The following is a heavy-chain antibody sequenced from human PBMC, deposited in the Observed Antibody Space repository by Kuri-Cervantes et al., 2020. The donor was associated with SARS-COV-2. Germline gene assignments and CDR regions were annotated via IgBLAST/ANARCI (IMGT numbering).Heavy chain of an antibody. CDR2: ISSNGGST. D-gene: IGHD2-2*02. V-gene: IGHV3-64D*08. Sequence: GGSLRLSCSASGFTFSSYAMHWVRQAPGKGLEYVSAISSNGGSTYYADSVKGRFTISRDNPKNTLYLQMSSLRAEDTAVYYCVKGYCSSTSCYRGGYWGQGTLVTVSS. CDR3: VKGYCSSTSCYRGGY. CDR1: GFTFSSYA. J-gene: IGHJ4*02.